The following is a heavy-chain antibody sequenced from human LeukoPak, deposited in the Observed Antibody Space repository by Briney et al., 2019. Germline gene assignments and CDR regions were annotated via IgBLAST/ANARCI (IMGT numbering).Heavy chain of an antibody. Sequence: GGSLRLSCAASGFTFDDYGMSWVRQAPGKGLEWVSGINWNGGSTGYADSVKGRFTISRDNAKNSLYLQMNSLRAEDTAVYYCARDKNWNDYGWFDPWGQGTLVTVSS. D-gene: IGHD1-1*01. CDR3: ARDKNWNDYGWFDP. CDR2: INWNGGST. J-gene: IGHJ5*02. CDR1: GFTFDDYG. V-gene: IGHV3-20*04.